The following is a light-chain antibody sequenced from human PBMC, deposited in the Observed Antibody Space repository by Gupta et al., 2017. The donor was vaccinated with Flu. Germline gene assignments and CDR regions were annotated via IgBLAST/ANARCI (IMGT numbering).Light chain of an antibody. J-gene: IGKJ4*02. V-gene: IGKV1-39*01. CDR2: AAS. CDR1: QSISSY. Sequence: PSSLSASAGDRVTITWRASQSISSYLDWYQQKPGKAPKRLIYAASTLQSGVPSRVSGSGSGTDCTLTISGLQSEDFATYYCQQGYSYPRTFGEGTKVEIK. CDR3: QQGYSYPRT.